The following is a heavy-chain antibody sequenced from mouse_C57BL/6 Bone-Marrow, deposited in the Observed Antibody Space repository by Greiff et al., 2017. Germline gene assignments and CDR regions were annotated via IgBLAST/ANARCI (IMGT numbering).Heavy chain of an antibody. D-gene: IGHD3-1*01. CDR1: GFTFSSYG. CDR3: ARQQLGGFAY. J-gene: IGHJ3*01. Sequence: EVQGVESGGDLVKPGGSLKLSCAASGFTFSSYGMSWVRQTPDKRLEWVATISSGGSYTYYPDSVKGRFTISRDNAKNTLYLQMSSLKSEDTAMYYCARQQLGGFAYWGQGTLVTVSA. V-gene: IGHV5-6*01. CDR2: ISSGGSYT.